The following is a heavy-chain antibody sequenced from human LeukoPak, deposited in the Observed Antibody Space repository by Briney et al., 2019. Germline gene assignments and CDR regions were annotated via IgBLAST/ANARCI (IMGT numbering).Heavy chain of an antibody. CDR1: GFTFSSYA. D-gene: IGHD6-13*01. J-gene: IGHJ3*02. CDR3: AKLTETIAAAGTGAFDI. CDR2: ISGSGGST. Sequence: GGSLRLSCAASGFTFSSYAMSWVRQAPGKGLEWVSAISGSGGSTYYADSVKGRFTISRDNSKNTLYLQMNSLRAEDTAVYYCAKLTETIAAAGTGAFDIWGQGTMVTVSS. V-gene: IGHV3-23*01.